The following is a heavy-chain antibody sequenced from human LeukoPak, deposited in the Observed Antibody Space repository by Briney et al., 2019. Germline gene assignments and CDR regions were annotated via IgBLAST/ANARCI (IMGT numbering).Heavy chain of an antibody. Sequence: PSETLSLTCTVSGGSIRSYYWSWIRQPPGKGLEWIGYIYYSGSTNYNPSLKSRVTISVDTSKNQFSLKLSSVTAADTAVYYCARATMFYGGRDAFDIWGQGAMVTVSS. CDR1: GGSIRSYY. CDR2: IYYSGST. D-gene: IGHD4-23*01. J-gene: IGHJ3*02. V-gene: IGHV4-59*01. CDR3: ARATMFYGGRDAFDI.